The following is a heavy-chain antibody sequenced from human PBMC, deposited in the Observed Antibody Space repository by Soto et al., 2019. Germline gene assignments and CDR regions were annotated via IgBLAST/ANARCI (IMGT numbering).Heavy chain of an antibody. J-gene: IGHJ4*02. CDR3: TTGIYYDILTGYHDVAY. Sequence: GGSLRHSCAASGFNLSHPWMTWVRQAAGKGLQWVGRIKSKTDGGTADYAAPVKGRFTISRDDSKNTVYLQMNSLKTGDTAVYYCTTGIYYDILTGYHDVAYWGQGTLFTVSS. V-gene: IGHV3-15*01. D-gene: IGHD3-9*01. CDR2: IKSKTDGGTA. CDR1: GFNLSHPW.